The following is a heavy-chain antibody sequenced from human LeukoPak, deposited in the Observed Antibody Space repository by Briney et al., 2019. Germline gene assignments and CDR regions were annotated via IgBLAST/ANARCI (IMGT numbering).Heavy chain of an antibody. CDR2: ISKDGNNK. J-gene: IGHJ4*02. V-gene: IGHV3-30-3*01. D-gene: IGHD3-22*01. CDR1: GFTFDDYA. Sequence: GGSLRLSCAASGFTFDDYAMHWDRQAPGKGLEWAVVISKDGNNKYYADSVKGRFTISRDNSKKTLYLQMNNLTAGDTAVYYCARSYYDSSGLYYFDYWGQGVLVTVSS. CDR3: ARSYYDSSGLYYFDY.